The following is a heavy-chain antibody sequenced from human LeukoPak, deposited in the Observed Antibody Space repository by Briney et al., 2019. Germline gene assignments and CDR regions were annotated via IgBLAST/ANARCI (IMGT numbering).Heavy chain of an antibody. J-gene: IGHJ4*02. CDR2: ISYSGST. CDR3: ASIPGY. CDR1: GGSISSYY. D-gene: IGHD2-2*02. V-gene: IGHV4-59*01. Sequence: SETLSLTCTVSGGSISSYYWSWIRQPPGKGLEWIGSISYSGSTNYNPSLKSRVTISVDTSKNQFSLKLSSVTAADTAVYYCASIPGYWGQGTLVTVSS.